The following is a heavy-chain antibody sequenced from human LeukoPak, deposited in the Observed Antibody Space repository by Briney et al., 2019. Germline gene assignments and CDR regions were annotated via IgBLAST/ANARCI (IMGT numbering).Heavy chain of an antibody. Sequence: SETLSLTCTVSGGSISSYYWSWIRQPPGKGLEWIGYIYYSGSTNYNPSLKSRVTISVDTSKNQFPLKLSSVTAADTAVYYCARSSSSSRPGIDYWGQGTVVTVSS. CDR3: ARSSSSSRPGIDY. V-gene: IGHV4-59*12. CDR2: IYYSGST. J-gene: IGHJ4*02. D-gene: IGHD6-6*01. CDR1: GGSISSYY.